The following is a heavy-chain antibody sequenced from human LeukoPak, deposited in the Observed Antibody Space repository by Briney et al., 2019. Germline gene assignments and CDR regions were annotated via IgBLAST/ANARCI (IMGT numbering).Heavy chain of an antibody. CDR1: GYSFSNYW. D-gene: IGHD3-9*01. J-gene: IGHJ4*02. Sequence: GESLKISCKGSGYSFSNYWIGWVRQMPGKGLEWVGIILPANSETRYSPSFQGQVTMSADKSISTAYLQWSSLKAADTAMYYCARQYYDILTDPNYFGSWGQGTLVTVSS. CDR3: ARQYYDILTDPNYFGS. CDR2: ILPANSET. V-gene: IGHV5-51*01.